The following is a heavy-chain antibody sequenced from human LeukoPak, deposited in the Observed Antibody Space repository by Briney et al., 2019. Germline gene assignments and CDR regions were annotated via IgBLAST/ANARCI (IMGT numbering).Heavy chain of an antibody. CDR2: IYSGGST. CDR3: ARGPLSYSSSWYAPPFDY. J-gene: IGHJ4*02. D-gene: IGHD6-13*01. Sequence: GGSLRLSCAASEFSVGSNYMTWVRQAPGKGLEWVSLIYSGGSTYYADSVKGRFTISRDNSKNTLYLQMNSLRAEDTAVYYCARGPLSYSSSWYAPPFDYWGQGTLVTVSS. V-gene: IGHV3-53*01. CDR1: EFSVGSNY.